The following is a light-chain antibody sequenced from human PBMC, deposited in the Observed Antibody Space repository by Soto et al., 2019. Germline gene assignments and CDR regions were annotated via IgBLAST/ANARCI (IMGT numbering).Light chain of an antibody. CDR3: QSYDISLSVSVV. CDR1: SSNIGAGYD. CDR2: GNT. Sequence: QSVLTQPPSVSGAPGQRVTISCTGSSSNIGAGYDVQWYQQLPGAAPRLLIFGNTNRPSGVPDRFSGSRSGTSASLAISGLEPEAEAEYYCQSYDISLSVSVVFGGGTKLTVL. J-gene: IGLJ2*01. V-gene: IGLV1-40*01.